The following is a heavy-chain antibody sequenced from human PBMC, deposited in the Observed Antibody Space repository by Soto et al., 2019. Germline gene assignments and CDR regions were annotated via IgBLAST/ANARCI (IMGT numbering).Heavy chain of an antibody. J-gene: IGHJ4*02. CDR1: GYTFTSYG. CDR3: ARLTYYYDSSGYPLFYYFDY. D-gene: IGHD3-22*01. CDR2: ISANNDNT. Sequence: ASVKVSCKASGYTFTSYGINWVRQAPGQGLEWMGWISANNDNTNYAQKLQGRVTMTTDTSTSTAYMELRSLRSDDTAVYYCARLTYYYDSSGYPLFYYFDYWGQG. V-gene: IGHV1-18*01.